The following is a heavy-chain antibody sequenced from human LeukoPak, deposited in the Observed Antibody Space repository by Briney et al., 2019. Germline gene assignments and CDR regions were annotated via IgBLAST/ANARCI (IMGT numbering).Heavy chain of an antibody. D-gene: IGHD6-13*01. V-gene: IGHV1-2*02. CDR3: ARVGYSSSWYIDY. CDR1: GYTFTDYY. CDR2: VKPNSGGT. Sequence: AASVKVSCKASGYTFTDYYMHWVRQAPGQGLEWMGWVKPNSGGTNYAQKFQGRVTMTRDTSISTAYMDLSRLRSDDTAVYYCARVGYSSSWYIDYWGQGTLVTVSS. J-gene: IGHJ4*02.